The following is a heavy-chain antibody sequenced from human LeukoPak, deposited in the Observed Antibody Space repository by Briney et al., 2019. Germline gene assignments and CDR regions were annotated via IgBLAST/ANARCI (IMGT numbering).Heavy chain of an antibody. D-gene: IGHD5-18*01. CDR1: GFTFSSYS. CDR3: AREGTDMSPLDY. V-gene: IGHV3-21*01. Sequence: PGGSLRLSYAASGFTFSSYSMKWVRQAPGKGLEWVSSISSSSSYTYYADSVKGRFTISRDNAKNSLYLQMNSLRAEDTAVYYCAREGTDMSPLDYWGQGTLVTVSS. J-gene: IGHJ4*02. CDR2: ISSSSSYT.